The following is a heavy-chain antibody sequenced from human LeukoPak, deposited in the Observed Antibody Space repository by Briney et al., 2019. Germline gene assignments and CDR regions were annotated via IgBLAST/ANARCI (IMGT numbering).Heavy chain of an antibody. CDR1: GGSTSSGSYY. V-gene: IGHV4-61*02. J-gene: IGHJ3*02. CDR2: IYTSGST. CDR3: AREGPYYYDSSGWRDNSRELDI. Sequence: QTSQTLSLTCTVSGGSTSSGSYYWSWIRQPAGKGLEWIGRIYTSGSTNYNPSLKSRVTISVDTSKNQFSLKLSSVTAADTAVYYCAREGPYYYDSSGWRDNSRELDIWGQGTMVTVSS. D-gene: IGHD3-22*01.